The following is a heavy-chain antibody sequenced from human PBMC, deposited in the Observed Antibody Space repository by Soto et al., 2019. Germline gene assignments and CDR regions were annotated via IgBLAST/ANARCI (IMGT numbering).Heavy chain of an antibody. Sequence: PGGSLRLSCAASGFTFSSYAMHWVRQAPGKGLEWVAVISYDGSNKYYADSVKGRFTISRDNSKNTLYLQMNSLRAEDTAVYYCARDPAAYCSSTSCLNWFDPWGQGTLVTVSS. D-gene: IGHD2-2*01. J-gene: IGHJ5*02. CDR1: GFTFSSYA. CDR3: ARDPAAYCSSTSCLNWFDP. V-gene: IGHV3-30-3*01. CDR2: ISYDGSNK.